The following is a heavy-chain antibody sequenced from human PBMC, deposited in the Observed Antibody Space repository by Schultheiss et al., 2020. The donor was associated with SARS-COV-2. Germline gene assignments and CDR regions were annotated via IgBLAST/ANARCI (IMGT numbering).Heavy chain of an antibody. CDR2: IHYDGSNK. J-gene: IGHJ4*02. CDR1: GFTFSSYV. Sequence: GESLKISCAASGFTFSSYVMHWVRQAPGKGLEWVAFIHYDGSNKYYADSVKGRFTISRDNSKNTLYLQMNSLRTEDTAVYYCAKDYYGSGTYPDYWGQGTLVTVSS. V-gene: IGHV3-30*02. CDR3: AKDYYGSGTYPDY. D-gene: IGHD3-10*01.